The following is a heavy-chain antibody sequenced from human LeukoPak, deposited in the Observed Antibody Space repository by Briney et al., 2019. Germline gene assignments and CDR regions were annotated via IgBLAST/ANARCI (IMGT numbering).Heavy chain of an antibody. D-gene: IGHD3-10*01. V-gene: IGHV4-30-4*01. Sequence: SETLSLTCTVSGGSIGSGDYYWSWIRQPPGKGLEWIGYIYYSGSTYYNPSLKSRVTISVDTSKNQFSLKLSSVTAADAAVYYCARGVGRLLWFGDQSLSFDYWGQGTLVTVSS. CDR2: IYYSGST. J-gene: IGHJ4*02. CDR3: ARGVGRLLWFGDQSLSFDY. CDR1: GGSIGSGDYY.